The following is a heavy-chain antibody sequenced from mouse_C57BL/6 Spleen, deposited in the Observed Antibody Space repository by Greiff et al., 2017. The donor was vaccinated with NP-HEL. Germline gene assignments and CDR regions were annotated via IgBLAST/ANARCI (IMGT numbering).Heavy chain of an antibody. V-gene: IGHV1-82*01. Sequence: VQLQQSGPELVKPGASVKISCKASGYAFSSSWMNWVKQRPGKGLEWIGRIYPGDGDTNYNGKFKGKATLTADKSSSTAYMQLSSLTSEDSAVYYCARKGDGYGSSYAMDYWGQGTSVTVSS. CDR3: ARKGDGYGSSYAMDY. CDR1: GYAFSSSW. D-gene: IGHD1-1*01. CDR2: IYPGDGDT. J-gene: IGHJ4*01.